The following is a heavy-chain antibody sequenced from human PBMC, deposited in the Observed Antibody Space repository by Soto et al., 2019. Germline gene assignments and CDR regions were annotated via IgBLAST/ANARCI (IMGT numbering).Heavy chain of an antibody. J-gene: IGHJ6*02. CDR1: GGSISSGGYY. V-gene: IGHV4-31*03. D-gene: IGHD4-17*01. CDR3: ARDRDYGDSHGYYYGMDV. CDR2: IYYSGST. Sequence: PSETLSLTCTVSGGSISSGGYYWSWIRQHPGKGLEWIGYIYYSGSTYYNPSLKSRVTISVDTSKNQFSLKLSSVTAADTAVYYCARDRDYGDSHGYYYGMDVWGQGTTVTVSS.